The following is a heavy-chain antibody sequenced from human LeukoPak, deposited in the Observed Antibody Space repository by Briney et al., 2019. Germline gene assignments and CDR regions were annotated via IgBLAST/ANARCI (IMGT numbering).Heavy chain of an antibody. CDR2: INPDSGGT. CDR3: ARGSYSGYDYRWFDP. CDR1: GYTFTGYY. V-gene: IGHV1-2*02. Sequence: ASVKVSCKASGYTFTGYYMHWVRQAPGQGLEWMGWINPDSGGTNYAQKFQGRVTMTRDTSISTAYMELSRLRSDDTAVYYCARGSYSGYDYRWFDPWGQGTLVTVSS. D-gene: IGHD5-12*01. J-gene: IGHJ5*02.